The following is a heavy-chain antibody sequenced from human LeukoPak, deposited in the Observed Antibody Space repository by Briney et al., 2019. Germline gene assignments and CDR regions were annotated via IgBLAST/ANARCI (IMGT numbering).Heavy chain of an antibody. Sequence: PGRSLRLSCAASGFTFRSYGMHWVRQAPGKGLEWVAVIWYDGTNKYYADSVKGRLTISRDNSKNTLYLQMNSLSAEDTAVYYCARVAGAKLIPAVWYFDLWGRGTLVTVSS. CDR1: GFTFRSYG. CDR2: IWYDGTNK. CDR3: ARVAGAKLIPAVWYFDL. J-gene: IGHJ2*01. V-gene: IGHV3-33*01. D-gene: IGHD1-26*01.